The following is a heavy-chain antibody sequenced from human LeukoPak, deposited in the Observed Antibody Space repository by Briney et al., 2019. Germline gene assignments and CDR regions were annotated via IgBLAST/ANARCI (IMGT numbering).Heavy chain of an antibody. CDR1: GDSISSSSYY. CDR2: IHYTGST. CDR3: VRGAAY. Sequence: SETLSRTCTVSGDSISSSSYYWGWIRQPPGKGLEWIGSIHYTGSTYYNPSLRSRVAISVDTSKNQFSLKLSSVTAADTAVYYCVRGAAYWGQGTLVTVSS. J-gene: IGHJ4*02. D-gene: IGHD6-25*01. V-gene: IGHV4-39*01.